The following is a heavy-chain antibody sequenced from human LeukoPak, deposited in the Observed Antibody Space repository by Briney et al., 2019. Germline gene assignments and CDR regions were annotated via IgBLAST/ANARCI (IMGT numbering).Heavy chain of an antibody. D-gene: IGHD6-19*01. Sequence: PGGSLRLSCAASGFTFSDYYMSWIRQAPGKGLEWVSYISSSGSTIYYADSVKGRFTISRDNAKNSLYLQMNSLRAEDTAVYYCARGYSSGWYLYYYGMDVWGQGTTVTVSS. J-gene: IGHJ6*02. CDR3: ARGYSSGWYLYYYGMDV. CDR1: GFTFSDYY. V-gene: IGHV3-11*01. CDR2: ISSSGSTI.